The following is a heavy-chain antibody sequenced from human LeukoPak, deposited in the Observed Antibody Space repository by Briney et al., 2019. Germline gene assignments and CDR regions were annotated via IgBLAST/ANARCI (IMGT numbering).Heavy chain of an antibody. CDR1: GFTFSSYG. J-gene: IGHJ4*02. D-gene: IGHD3-3*01. CDR3: AKDDGSGPFDY. CDR2: ISYDGSNK. V-gene: IGHV3-30*18. Sequence: QPGGSLRLSCAASGFTFSSYGMHWVRQAPGKGLEWVAVISYDGSNKYYADSVKGRFTISRDNSKNTLYLQMNSLRAEDTAVYYCAKDDGSGPFDYWGQGTLVTVSS.